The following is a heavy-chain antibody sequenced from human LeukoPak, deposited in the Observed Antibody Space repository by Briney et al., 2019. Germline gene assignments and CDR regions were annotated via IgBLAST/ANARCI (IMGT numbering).Heavy chain of an antibody. CDR1: GYTFTDYF. CDR3: ARSQYYRSASYSWFDL. CDR2: ISPNSGDT. Sequence: ASVEVSCKASGYTFTDYFMHWVRQAPGQGLEWMGWISPNSGDTKYAQQFQGRVTVTRDTSIGTAYLELSRLTSDDTAVYYCARSQYYRSASYSWFDLWGQGTLLTVSS. J-gene: IGHJ5*02. V-gene: IGHV1-2*02. D-gene: IGHD3-10*01.